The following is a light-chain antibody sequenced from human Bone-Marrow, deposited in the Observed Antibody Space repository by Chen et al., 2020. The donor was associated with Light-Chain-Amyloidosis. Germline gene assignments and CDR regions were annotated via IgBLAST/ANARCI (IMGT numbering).Light chain of an antibody. Sequence: EIVLTQSPATLSLSPGETATLSCRASQSVNTYLGWYQQKVGQPPRLLIYDASNRATCIPARFSGSRSVTDFTLTISGLEPEDFAGYYCQQRLDWPPTFGLGTRLEI. V-gene: IGKV3-11*01. CDR1: QSVNTY. J-gene: IGKJ5*01. CDR2: DAS. CDR3: QQRLDWPPT.